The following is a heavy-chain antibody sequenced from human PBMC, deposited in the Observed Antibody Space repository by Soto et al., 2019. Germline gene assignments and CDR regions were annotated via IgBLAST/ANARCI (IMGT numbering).Heavy chain of an antibody. J-gene: IGHJ6*03. CDR3: ARDRSGAVDYLDI. V-gene: IGHV3-11*01. D-gene: IGHD2-15*01. CDR1: GFTFSDYY. Sequence: GGSLRLSCAAFGFTFSDYYMSWIRQAPGKGLEWVSYISSSGSTIYYADSVKGRFTISRDNAKNSLYLQMNSLRAEDTAVYYCARDRSGAVDYLDIWGKGTTVTVSS. CDR2: ISSSGSTI.